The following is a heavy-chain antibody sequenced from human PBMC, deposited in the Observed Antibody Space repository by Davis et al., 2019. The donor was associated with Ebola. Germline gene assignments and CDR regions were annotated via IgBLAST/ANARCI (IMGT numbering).Heavy chain of an antibody. Sequence: GESLKISCAASGFTFSNYGMHWVRQAPGQGLEWVAVIPYDGSSKYYGDSVKGRFTISRDNSKSTLYLQLNSLRAEDTAVYYCAKGTNRIAVAGIGESYWGQGTLVTVSS. CDR1: GFTFSNYG. CDR3: AKGTNRIAVAGIGESY. CDR2: IPYDGSSK. V-gene: IGHV3-30*18. D-gene: IGHD6-19*01. J-gene: IGHJ4*02.